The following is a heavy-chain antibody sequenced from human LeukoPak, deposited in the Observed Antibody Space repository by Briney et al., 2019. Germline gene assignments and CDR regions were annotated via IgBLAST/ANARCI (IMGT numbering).Heavy chain of an antibody. Sequence: ASVKVSCKASGYTFTSYGISWVRQAPGQGLEWMGWISAYNGNTNYAQKLQGRVTMTTDTSTSTAYMELRSLRSDDTAVYYCARDNTDYDFWSGYWKNNWFDPWGQGTLVTVSS. CDR3: ARDNTDYDFWSGYWKNNWFDP. D-gene: IGHD3-3*01. V-gene: IGHV1-18*01. J-gene: IGHJ5*02. CDR1: GYTFTSYG. CDR2: ISAYNGNT.